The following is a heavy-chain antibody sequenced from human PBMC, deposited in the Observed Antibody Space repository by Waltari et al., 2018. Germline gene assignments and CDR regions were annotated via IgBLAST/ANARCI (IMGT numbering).Heavy chain of an antibody. D-gene: IGHD3-10*01. CDR3: AKSGTDYGSGSYYKD. CDR2: LFYRGST. V-gene: IGHV4-39*01. CDR1: GGSIRSSSNY. J-gene: IGHJ4*01. Sequence: QLQLQESGPGLVKPSETLSLTCTVSGGSIRSSSNYWGWIRQPPGKGLEWIGSLFYRGSTDDNPSRKSRVTISADTSKNQFSLRLSFVTAADTAVYYCAKSGTDYGSGSYYKDWGHGTLVTVSS.